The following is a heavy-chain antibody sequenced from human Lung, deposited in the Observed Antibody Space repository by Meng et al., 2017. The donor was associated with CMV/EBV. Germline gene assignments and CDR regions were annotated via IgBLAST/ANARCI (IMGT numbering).Heavy chain of an antibody. Sequence: VKLVESGGRLVQAGESLRLSCVGSGFSFSSYWMHWVRQSPGKGLVWVARINSGGTTTTYADSVKGRFTISRDNAKNTLYLQMNSLRGEDTAAYYCARDVMGWFDPWGQGALVTVSS. CDR3: ARDVMGWFDP. J-gene: IGHJ5*02. V-gene: IGHV3-74*01. CDR2: INSGGTTT. D-gene: IGHD2-8*01. CDR1: GFSFSSYW.